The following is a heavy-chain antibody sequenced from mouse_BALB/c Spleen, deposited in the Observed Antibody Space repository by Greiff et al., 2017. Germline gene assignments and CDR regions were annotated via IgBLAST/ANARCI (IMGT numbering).Heavy chain of an antibody. CDR1: GYTFTDYA. CDR3: ARGGSSSLYAMDY. J-gene: IGHJ4*01. Sequence: VQLQQSGAELVRPGVSVKISCKGSGYTFTDYAMHWVKQSHAKSLEWIGVISTYYGDASYNQKFKGKATMTVDKSSSTAYMELARLTSEDSAIYYCARGGSSSLYAMDYWGQGTSVTVSS. V-gene: IGHV1S137*01. D-gene: IGHD1-1*01. CDR2: ISTYYGDA.